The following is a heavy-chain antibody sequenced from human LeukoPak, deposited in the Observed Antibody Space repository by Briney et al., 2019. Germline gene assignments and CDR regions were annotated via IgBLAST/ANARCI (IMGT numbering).Heavy chain of an antibody. CDR1: GFTFSSYA. V-gene: IGHV3-30-3*01. CDR3: AREIADSAYFDY. D-gene: IGHD6-13*01. CDR2: ISYDGSNK. J-gene: IGHJ4*02. Sequence: GGSLRLSCAASGFTFSSYAMHWVRQAPGKGLEWVAVISYDGSNKYYADSVKGRFTISRDNSKNTLYLQMNSLRAEDTAVYYCAREIADSAYFDYWGQGTLVTVSS.